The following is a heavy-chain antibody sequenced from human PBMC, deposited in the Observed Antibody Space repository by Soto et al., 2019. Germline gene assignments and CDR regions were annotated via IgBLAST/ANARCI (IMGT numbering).Heavy chain of an antibody. V-gene: IGHV4-30-4*01. CDR1: GGSISSGDYY. CDR3: AGNSRLRYCYGMDG. J-gene: IGHJ6*02. Sequence: SETLSLTCTVSGGSISSGDYYWSWIRQPPGKGLEWIGYIYYSGSTYYNTSLKSRVTISVATSKNQFSLKLSSVTAADTAVYYCAGNSRLRYCYGMDGRGQGSTVTVSS. CDR2: IYYSGST.